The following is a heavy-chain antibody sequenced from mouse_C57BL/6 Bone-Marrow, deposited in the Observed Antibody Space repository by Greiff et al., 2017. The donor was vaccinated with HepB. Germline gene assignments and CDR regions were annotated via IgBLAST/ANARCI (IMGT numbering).Heavy chain of an antibody. CDR3: ATHEVYYGSPLAY. CDR2: ISNGGGST. Sequence: EVQGVESGGGLVQPGGSLKLSCAASGFTFSDYYMYWVRQTPEKRLEWVAYISNGGGSTYYPDTVKGRFTISRDNAKNTLYLQMSRLKSEDTAMYYCATHEVYYGSPLAYWGQGTLVTVSA. CDR1: GFTFSDYY. D-gene: IGHD1-1*01. J-gene: IGHJ3*01. V-gene: IGHV5-12*01.